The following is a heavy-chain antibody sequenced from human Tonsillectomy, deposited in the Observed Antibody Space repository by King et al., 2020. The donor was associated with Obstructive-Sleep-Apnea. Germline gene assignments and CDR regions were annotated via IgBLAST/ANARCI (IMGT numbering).Heavy chain of an antibody. CDR3: ARDGRYYYGMDV. CDR2: INSEGSST. CDR1: GFTFSSYW. Sequence: VQLVESGGGLVQPGGSLRLSCAASGFTFSSYWMHWVRQAPGKGLVWVSRINSEGSSTSYADSVKGRFTISRDNAKNTLYLQMNSLRAEDTAVYYCARDGRYYYGMDVWGQGTTVTVSS. J-gene: IGHJ6*02. D-gene: IGHD1-1*01. V-gene: IGHV3-74*01.